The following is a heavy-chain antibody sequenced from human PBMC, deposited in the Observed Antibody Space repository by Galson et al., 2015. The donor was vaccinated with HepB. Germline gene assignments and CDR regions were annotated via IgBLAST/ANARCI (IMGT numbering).Heavy chain of an antibody. V-gene: IGHV3-30*18. D-gene: IGHD6-19*01. CDR2: ISYDGSNK. J-gene: IGHJ4*02. Sequence: SLRLSCAASGFTFSSYGMHWVRQAPGKGLEWVAVISYDGSNKYYADSVKGRFTISRDNSKNTLYLQMNSLRAEDTAVYYCAKTGGSYSSGWYFDYWGQGTLVTVSS. CDR3: AKTGGSYSSGWYFDY. CDR1: GFTFSSYG.